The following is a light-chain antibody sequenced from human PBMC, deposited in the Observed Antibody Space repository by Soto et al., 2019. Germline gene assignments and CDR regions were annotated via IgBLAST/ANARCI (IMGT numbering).Light chain of an antibody. J-gene: IGKJ2*01. CDR1: QSFSNW. Sequence: DIQMTQSPSTLSASVGDRVSITCRARQSFSNWLAWYQQKPGKATKLLIYDVTSLENGVPSRFSGSGSVTEFTLTISSLQPDDSENYYCQPYNSYSYTCGQGTKLEI. CDR2: DVT. V-gene: IGKV1-5*01. CDR3: QPYNSYSYT.